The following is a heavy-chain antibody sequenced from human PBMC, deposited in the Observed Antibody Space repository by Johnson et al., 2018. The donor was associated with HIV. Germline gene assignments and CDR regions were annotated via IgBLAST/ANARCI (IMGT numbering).Heavy chain of an antibody. J-gene: IGHJ3*02. V-gene: IGHV3-11*01. D-gene: IGHD3-22*01. CDR3: ARGRITMIGVDRGGGGFDI. Sequence: QVQLVESGGSLVKPGGSMRLSCAASGFTFTDYYMTWIRQAPGKGLEWVSHISSSGSPVNYADSVKGRFTISRDNSKKTLYLQVNSLRDEDTAVYYCARGRITMIGVDRGGGGFDIWGQGTTVTVSS. CDR1: GFTFTDYY. CDR2: ISSSGSPV.